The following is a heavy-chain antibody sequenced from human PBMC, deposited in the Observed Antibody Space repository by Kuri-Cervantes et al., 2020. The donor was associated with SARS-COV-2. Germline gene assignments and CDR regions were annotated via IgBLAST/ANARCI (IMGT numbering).Heavy chain of an antibody. Sequence: GSLRLSCTVSGGSISSYYWSWIRQPPGKGLGWIGYIYYSGSTNYNPSLKSRVTISVDTSKNQFSLKLSSVTAADTAVYYCARGYSLIDYWGQGTLVTVSS. J-gene: IGHJ4*02. CDR3: ARGYSLIDY. CDR2: IYYSGST. V-gene: IGHV4-59*01. CDR1: GGSISSYY. D-gene: IGHD5-18*01.